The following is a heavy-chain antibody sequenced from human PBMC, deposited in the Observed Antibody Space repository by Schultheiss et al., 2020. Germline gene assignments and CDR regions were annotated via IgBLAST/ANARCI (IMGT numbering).Heavy chain of an antibody. CDR2: IWYDGSNK. D-gene: IGHD2-15*01. Sequence: GGSLRLSCAASGFTFSSYGMHWVRQAPGKGLEWVAVIWYDGSNKYYADSVKGRFTISRDNSKNTLYLQMNSLRAEDTAVYYCARGEGYCSGGSCYHYYYYGMDVWGQGTTVTVSS. CDR3: ARGEGYCSGGSCYHYYYYGMDV. V-gene: IGHV3-33*01. CDR1: GFTFSSYG. J-gene: IGHJ6*02.